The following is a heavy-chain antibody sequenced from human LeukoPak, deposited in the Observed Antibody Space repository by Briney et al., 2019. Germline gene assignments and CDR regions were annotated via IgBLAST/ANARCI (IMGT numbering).Heavy chain of an antibody. CDR1: GFTFSSYA. CDR3: ARSSADY. V-gene: IGHV3-30-3*01. J-gene: IGHJ4*02. Sequence: PGGSLRLSCAASGFTFSSYAMHWVRQAPGKGLEWVAVISYDGSNKCYADSVKGRFTISRDNSKNTLYLQMNSLRAEDTAVYYCARSSADYWGQGTLVTVSS. D-gene: IGHD3-10*01. CDR2: ISYDGSNK.